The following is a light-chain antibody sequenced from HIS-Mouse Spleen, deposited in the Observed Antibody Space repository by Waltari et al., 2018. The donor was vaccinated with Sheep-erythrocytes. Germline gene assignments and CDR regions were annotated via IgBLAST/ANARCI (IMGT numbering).Light chain of an antibody. V-gene: IGLV2-23*01. CDR2: EGS. CDR1: SSDVGSDNL. CDR3: CSYAGSSTWV. Sequence: QSALTQPAPVSGSPGQSITISCTGTSSDVGSDNLVSWYQQHPGKAPKLMIYEGSKRPSGVSNRFSGSKSGNTASLTISGLQAEDEADYYCCSYAGSSTWVFGGGTKLTVL. J-gene: IGLJ3*02.